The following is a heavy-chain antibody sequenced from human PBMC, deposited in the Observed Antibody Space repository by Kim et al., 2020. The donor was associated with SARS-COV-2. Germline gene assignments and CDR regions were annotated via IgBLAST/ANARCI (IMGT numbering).Heavy chain of an antibody. CDR2: IYYSGST. J-gene: IGHJ4*02. D-gene: IGHD5-12*01. CDR3: ARSPSDEFPHYGDGYGAPYFDY. Sequence: SETLSLTCTVSGGSISSYYWSWIRQPPGKGLEWIGYIYYSGSTNYNPSLKSRVTISVDTSKNQFSLKLSSVTAADTAVYYCARSPSDEFPHYGDGYGAPYFDYWGQGTLVTVSS. V-gene: IGHV4-59*13. CDR1: GGSISSYY.